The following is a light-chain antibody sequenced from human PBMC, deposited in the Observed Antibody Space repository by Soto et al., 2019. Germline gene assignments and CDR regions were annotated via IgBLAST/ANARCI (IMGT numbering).Light chain of an antibody. CDR1: QSLSTY. CDR2: DAS. Sequence: VFTRYRATQSWSRGGRGTFSFRASQSLSTYLAWYQQKPGQAPRLLISDASNRATGMPARFSGSGSGTDFTLTISSLEPEDFAVYYCQQRSNPFTFGPGTKVDI. J-gene: IGKJ3*01. CDR3: QQRSNPFT. V-gene: IGKV3-11*01.